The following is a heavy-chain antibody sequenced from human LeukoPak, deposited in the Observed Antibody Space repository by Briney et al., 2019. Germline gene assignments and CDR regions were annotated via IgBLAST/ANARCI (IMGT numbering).Heavy chain of an antibody. V-gene: IGHV3-7*01. CDR2: INHNGDVN. CDR3: ARGLVGPDY. Sequence: GGSLRLSCAASGFTFSSYWMNWARQAPGKGLEWVASINHNGDVNYYVDSVKGRFTISRDNAKDTLYLQMNSLRAEDTAVYYCARGLVGPDYWGQGTLVTVSS. CDR1: GFTFSSYW. J-gene: IGHJ4*02. D-gene: IGHD2-8*02.